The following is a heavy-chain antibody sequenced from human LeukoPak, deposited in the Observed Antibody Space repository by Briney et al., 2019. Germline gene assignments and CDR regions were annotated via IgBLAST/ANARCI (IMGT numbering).Heavy chain of an antibody. CDR1: GGSIISSDYH. D-gene: IGHD2-15*01. CDR3: ARHCCSGPAKRVFDI. CDR2: ISYSGNT. J-gene: IGHJ3*02. Sequence: SETLSLTCTVSGGSIISSDYHWGWVRQPPGKGPEWIVTISYSGNTDYNPSLRSRVTISVDTSNNQFSLRLGSVSAADTAVYHCARHCCSGPAKRVFDIWGQGTMVTVSS. V-gene: IGHV4-39*01.